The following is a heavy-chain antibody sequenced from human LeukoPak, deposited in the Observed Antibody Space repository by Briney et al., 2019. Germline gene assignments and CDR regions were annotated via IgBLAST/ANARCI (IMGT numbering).Heavy chain of an antibody. CDR2: IYYSGRT. CDR3: ARTIAAAGMWFDP. Sequence: PSQTLSLTCTVSGGSIIRGGFYWGWIRQHPGKGLEWIGYIYYSGRTYHNPSLKSRLTISMETSENQFSPKLTSVTAADTAVYYCARTIAAAGMWFDPWGQGTLVTVSS. D-gene: IGHD6-13*01. V-gene: IGHV4-31*03. J-gene: IGHJ5*02. CDR1: GGSIIRGGFY.